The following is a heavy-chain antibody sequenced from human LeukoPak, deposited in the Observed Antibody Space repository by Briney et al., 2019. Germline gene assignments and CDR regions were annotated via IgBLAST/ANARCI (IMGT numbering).Heavy chain of an antibody. V-gene: IGHV5-51*01. J-gene: IGHJ5*02. CDR2: FNPGDSDT. D-gene: IGHD3-10*01. Sequence: GESLKISCQASGYSFTSSWIGWARQMPGKGLEWMAIFNPGDSDTRYSPSFQGQVTISADKSISTVYLQWGSLKASGTAMYYCARQPGAGWFDPWGQGTLVTVSS. CDR3: ARQPGAGWFDP. CDR1: GYSFTSSW.